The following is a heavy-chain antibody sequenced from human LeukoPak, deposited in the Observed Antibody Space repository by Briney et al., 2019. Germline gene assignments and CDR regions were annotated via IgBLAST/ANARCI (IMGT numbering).Heavy chain of an antibody. Sequence: GGSLRLSCAASGFTFRSFFMHWVRQAPGKGLEWVAPISYEDGSNKYYADSVKGRFTISRDNSKYTVYLEMNSLRVEDTAMYYCSKERPEEYYASGSYFDYRGQGTLVTVSS. D-gene: IGHD3-10*01. J-gene: IGHJ4*02. CDR1: GFTFRSFF. V-gene: IGHV3-30*04. CDR3: SKERPEEYYASGSYFDY. CDR2: ISYEDGSNK.